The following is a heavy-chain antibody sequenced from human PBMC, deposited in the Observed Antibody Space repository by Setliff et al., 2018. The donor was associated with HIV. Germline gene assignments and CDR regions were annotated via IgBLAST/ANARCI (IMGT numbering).Heavy chain of an antibody. CDR1: GGSISSGSYY. D-gene: IGHD6-19*01. Sequence: LSLTCTVSGGSISSGSYYWSWIRQPAGKGLEWIGHINTSGSTSYNPSLKSRVTISVDTSKNQFSLKLSSVTAEDTAVYYCAREFTSVAGTRPPFDPWGQGTLVTVSS. CDR3: AREFTSVAGTRPPFDP. J-gene: IGHJ5*02. V-gene: IGHV4-61*09. CDR2: INTSGST.